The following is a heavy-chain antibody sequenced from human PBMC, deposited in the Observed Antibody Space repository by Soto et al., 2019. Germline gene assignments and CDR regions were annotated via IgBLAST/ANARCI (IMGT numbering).Heavy chain of an antibody. D-gene: IGHD1-1*01. V-gene: IGHV3-74*01. Sequence: PGGSLRLSXAASGFNLGSYWMHWVRQAPGKGLVWVSRINDYGTTINYAESVEGRFTISRDDAKSEVYLQMNNLRAEDTAVYYCARGGLEPFDYWGQGAVVTVS. CDR1: GFNLGSYW. CDR3: ARGGLEPFDY. J-gene: IGHJ4*02. CDR2: INDYGTTI.